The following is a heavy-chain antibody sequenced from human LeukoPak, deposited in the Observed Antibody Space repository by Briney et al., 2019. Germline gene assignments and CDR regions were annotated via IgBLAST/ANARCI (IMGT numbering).Heavy chain of an antibody. CDR2: IKQDGSEK. CDR1: GFTFSSYW. Sequence: GGSLRLSCAASGFTFSSYWMSWVRQAPGKGLEWVANIKQDGSEKCYVDSVKGRFTISRDNAKNSLYLQMNSLRAEDTAVYYCARDQYSSGWYLEKYYFDYWGQGTLVTVSS. CDR3: ARDQYSSGWYLEKYYFDY. V-gene: IGHV3-7*01. D-gene: IGHD6-19*01. J-gene: IGHJ4*02.